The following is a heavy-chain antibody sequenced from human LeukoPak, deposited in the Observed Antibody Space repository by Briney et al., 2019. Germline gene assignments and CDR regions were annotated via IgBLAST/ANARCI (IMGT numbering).Heavy chain of an antibody. Sequence: PGGALRLSCAASGFTFSSYGMHWVRQAPGKGLEWVAVIWYDGSNKYYADSVKGRFTISRDNSKNTLYLQMNSLRDEDTAVYYCARSGGSYAFDYWGQGTLVTVSS. CDR1: GFTFSSYG. D-gene: IGHD1-26*01. CDR2: IWYDGSNK. J-gene: IGHJ4*02. V-gene: IGHV3-33*01. CDR3: ARSGGSYAFDY.